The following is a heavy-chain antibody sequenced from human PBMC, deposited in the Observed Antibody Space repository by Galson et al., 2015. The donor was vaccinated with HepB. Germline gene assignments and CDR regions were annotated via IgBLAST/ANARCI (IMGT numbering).Heavy chain of an antibody. J-gene: IGHJ4*02. V-gene: IGHV1-3*01. Sequence: SVKVSCKASGYTFTSYAMHWVRQAPGQRLEWMGWINAGNGNTKYSQKFQGRVTITRNTSASTAYMELSSLRSEATAVDYCARATNLWFSYFDYWVQGTLVTVSS. CDR2: INAGNGNT. D-gene: IGHD3-10*01. CDR1: GYTFTSYA. CDR3: ARATNLWFSYFDY.